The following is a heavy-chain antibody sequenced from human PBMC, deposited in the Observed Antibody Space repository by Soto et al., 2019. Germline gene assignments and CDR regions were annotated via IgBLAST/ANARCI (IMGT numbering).Heavy chain of an antibody. V-gene: IGHV4-59*01. CDR2: IYCSGSP. CDR1: GGSISSYY. CDR3: TRCVLA. Sequence: SETLCLTCTVSGGSISSYYWSWIRQPPGKGLEWIGYIYCSGSPNYNPSLKSRVTISVDTSNNQISLKISSVTAADTAVYYCTRCVLAWGPGTLVNGSS. J-gene: IGHJ5*02.